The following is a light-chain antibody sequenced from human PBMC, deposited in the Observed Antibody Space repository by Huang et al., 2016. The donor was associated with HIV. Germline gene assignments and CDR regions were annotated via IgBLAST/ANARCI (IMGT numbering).Light chain of an antibody. CDR3: LQDYVYPWT. CDR2: SAS. V-gene: IGKV1-6*01. Sequence: AIQMTQSPASLSASVGDRVTITCRASQDIGNDLGWYQQRLGKAPKLLVSSASHLQSGVQSRFTGSGSATHFTLTISGLQPEDFATYYCLQDYVYPWTFGQGTKVEI. J-gene: IGKJ1*01. CDR1: QDIGND.